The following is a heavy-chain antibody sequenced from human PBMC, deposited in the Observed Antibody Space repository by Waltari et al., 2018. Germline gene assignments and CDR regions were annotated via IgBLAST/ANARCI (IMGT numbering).Heavy chain of an antibody. Sequence: QVQLQQWGAGLLKPPETLSLTCAVYGGPFTGYYWSWNRPPPGKGLEWIGDINHSGTTNYNPSFKSRVTISLDTSKKQFSLRLSSVTAADTAVYFCARHCPVEMIIRTRWLDPWGQGTLVTVSS. J-gene: IGHJ5*02. CDR1: GGPFTGYY. D-gene: IGHD3-10*01. V-gene: IGHV4-34*01. CDR3: ARHCPVEMIIRTRWLDP. CDR2: INHSGTT.